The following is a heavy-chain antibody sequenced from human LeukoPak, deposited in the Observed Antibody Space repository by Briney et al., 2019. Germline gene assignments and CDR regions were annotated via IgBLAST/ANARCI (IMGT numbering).Heavy chain of an antibody. J-gene: IGHJ4*02. CDR3: TSVATGNFY. Sequence: GGSLRLSCAASGFTFSSYAMHWVRQAPGKGLEWVGRIRSKANSYATVYEVSVKGRFTISRDDSKNTAYLQMNSLKTEDTAVYYCTSVATGNFYWGQGTLVTVSS. V-gene: IGHV3-73*01. CDR1: GFTFSSYA. CDR2: IRSKANSYAT. D-gene: IGHD2-15*01.